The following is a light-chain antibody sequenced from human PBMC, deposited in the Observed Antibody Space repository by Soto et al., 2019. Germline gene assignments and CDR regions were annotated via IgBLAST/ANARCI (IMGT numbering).Light chain of an antibody. J-gene: IGKJ2*01. Sequence: EIVMTQSPATLSVSPGERVALSCRASQSVGKYLAWYQQKPGQGPRLLIYDTSIRAIGIPPRFIGSGSGTEFTLTISSLQSDDFALYYCQQCNKWPLTFGQGTRLEIK. CDR2: DTS. CDR1: QSVGKY. CDR3: QQCNKWPLT. V-gene: IGKV3-15*01.